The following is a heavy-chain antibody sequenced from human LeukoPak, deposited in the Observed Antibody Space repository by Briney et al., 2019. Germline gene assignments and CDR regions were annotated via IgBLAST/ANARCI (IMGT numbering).Heavy chain of an antibody. D-gene: IGHD3-22*01. J-gene: IGHJ4*02. Sequence: GGSLRLSCAASGFTVSNNYMSWVRQAPGKGLEWVSYISSSSSTIYYADSVKGRFTISRDNAKNSLYLQMNSLRAEDTAVYYCARVPDYYDSSGYLDYWGQGTLVTVSS. CDR3: ARVPDYYDSSGYLDY. CDR1: GFTVSNNY. V-gene: IGHV3-11*04. CDR2: ISSSSSTI.